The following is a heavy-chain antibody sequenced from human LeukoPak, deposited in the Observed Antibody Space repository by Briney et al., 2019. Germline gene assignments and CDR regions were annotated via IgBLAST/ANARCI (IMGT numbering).Heavy chain of an antibody. V-gene: IGHV3-74*01. D-gene: IGHD6-25*01. CDR1: GFTFSSSA. J-gene: IGHJ4*02. CDR2: IRGDGSMT. Sequence: GGSLRLSCAASGFTFSSSAMSWVCQAPGKGLVWVSRIRGDGSMTNYADSVKGRFTISRDNAKNTLYLQMNSLRLEDTAVYYCARENLAAAADYWGQGTVVTVSS. CDR3: ARENLAAAADY.